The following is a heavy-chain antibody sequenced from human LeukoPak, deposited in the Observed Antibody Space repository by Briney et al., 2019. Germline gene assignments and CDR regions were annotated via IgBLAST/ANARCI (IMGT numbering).Heavy chain of an antibody. V-gene: IGHV1-69*06. D-gene: IGHD2-2*01. CDR2: IIPLSGTT. CDR3: ARPRSSNWDVFDY. CDR1: GGTFSNHA. J-gene: IGHJ4*02. Sequence: ASMKVSCKASGGTFSNHAINWVRQAPGQGLEWMGRIIPLSGTTNYAQELQGRVTVSADMSSSTAYMDLSSLRSDDTAVYYCARPRSSNWDVFDYWGQGTLVTVSS.